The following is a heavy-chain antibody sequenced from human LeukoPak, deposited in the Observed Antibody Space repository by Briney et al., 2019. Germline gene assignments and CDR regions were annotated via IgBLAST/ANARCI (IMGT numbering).Heavy chain of an antibody. V-gene: IGHV4-59*01. D-gene: IGHD4-11*01. J-gene: IGHJ4*02. CDR2: IYYSGST. CDR1: GGSISSYY. Sequence: SETLSLTCTVSGGSISSYYWSWIRQPPGKGLEWIGYIYYSGSTNYNPSLKSRVTISVDTSKNQFSLKLSSVTAADTAVYYCARESKSRVDYWGQGTLVTVSS. CDR3: ARESKSRVDY.